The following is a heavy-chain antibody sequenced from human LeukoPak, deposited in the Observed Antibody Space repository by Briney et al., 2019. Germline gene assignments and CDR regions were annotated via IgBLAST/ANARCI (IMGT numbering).Heavy chain of an antibody. CDR1: GFTFSSYW. D-gene: IGHD4-23*01. Sequence: GGSLRLSCAASGFTFSSYWMHWVRQAPGKGLMWVSGINTDGSSTSYADSVKGRFTISRDNAKNTLLLQMNSLRAEDTAVYYCYGANAEHWGQGTLVTVSS. CDR3: YGANAEH. J-gene: IGHJ1*01. V-gene: IGHV3-74*01. CDR2: INTDGSST.